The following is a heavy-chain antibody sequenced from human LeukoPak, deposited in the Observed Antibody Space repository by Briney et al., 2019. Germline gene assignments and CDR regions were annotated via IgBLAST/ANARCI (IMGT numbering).Heavy chain of an antibody. V-gene: IGHV1-18*01. CDR2: ISAYNGNT. Sequence: ASVKVCCKASGYTFTSYGISWVRQAPGQGLEWMGWISAYNGNTNYAQKLQGRVTMTTDTSTSTAYMELRSLRSDDTAVYYCARYCSSTSCYYYFDYWGQGTLVTVSS. CDR3: ARYCSSTSCYYYFDY. D-gene: IGHD2-2*01. CDR1: GYTFTSYG. J-gene: IGHJ4*02.